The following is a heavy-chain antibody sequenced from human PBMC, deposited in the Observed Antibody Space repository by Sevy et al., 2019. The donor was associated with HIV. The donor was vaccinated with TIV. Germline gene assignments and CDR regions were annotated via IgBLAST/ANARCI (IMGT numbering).Heavy chain of an antibody. D-gene: IGHD3-22*01. J-gene: IGHJ4*02. CDR3: SATREYYSDSYGYFDY. Sequence: ASVKVSCKASGHTLTDLSMHWVRPAPGKGFEWMGRFDPEDGERIYAQKFQGRVTMTEDTSTDTAYMELSSLRSEDTAVYYCSATREYYSDSYGYFDYWGQGTLVTVSS. CDR2: FDPEDGER. CDR1: GHTLTDLS. V-gene: IGHV1-24*01.